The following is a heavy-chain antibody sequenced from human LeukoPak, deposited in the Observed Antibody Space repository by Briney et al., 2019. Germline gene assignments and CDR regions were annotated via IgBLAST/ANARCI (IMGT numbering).Heavy chain of an antibody. J-gene: IGHJ3*02. CDR2: ISSSSSYI. D-gene: IGHD3-22*01. CDR3: ASTTTTMSHSGGAFDI. CDR1: GFTFSSYS. V-gene: IGHV3-21*01. Sequence: PGGSLRLSCAASGFTFSSYSMNWVRQAPGKGLEWVSSISSSSSYIYYADSVKGRFTISRDNAKNSLYLQMNSLRAEDTAVYYCASTTTTMSHSGGAFDIWGQGTMVTVSS.